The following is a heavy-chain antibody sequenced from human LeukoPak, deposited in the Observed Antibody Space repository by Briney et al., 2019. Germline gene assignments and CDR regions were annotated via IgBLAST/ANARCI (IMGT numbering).Heavy chain of an antibody. V-gene: IGHV4-30-2*01. J-gene: IGHJ6*03. CDR2: IYHSGST. Sequence: SQTLSLTCTVSGVSISSGGYYWSWIRQPPGKGLEWIGYIYHSGSTYYNPSLKSRVTISVDTSKNHFSLKLSSVTAADTAVYYCARGRGHMDVWGKGTTVTVSS. CDR1: GVSISSGGYY. D-gene: IGHD3-10*01. CDR3: ARGRGHMDV.